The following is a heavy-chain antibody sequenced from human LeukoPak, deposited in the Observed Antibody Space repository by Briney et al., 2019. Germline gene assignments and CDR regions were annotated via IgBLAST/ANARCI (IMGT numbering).Heavy chain of an antibody. J-gene: IGHJ4*02. CDR2: ISSNGGST. Sequence: GGSLRLSCSASGFTFSSYALHWVRQAPGKGLEYVSAISSNGGSTYYADSVKGRFTISRDNSKNTLYLQMSSLRAEDTAVYFCVKDVAGLFDYWGQGTLVTVSS. CDR3: VKDVAGLFDY. CDR1: GFTFSSYA. V-gene: IGHV3-64D*06.